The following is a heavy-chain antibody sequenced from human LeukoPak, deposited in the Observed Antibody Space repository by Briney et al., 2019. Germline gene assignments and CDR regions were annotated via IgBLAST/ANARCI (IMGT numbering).Heavy chain of an antibody. CDR1: GGSFSGYY. J-gene: IGHJ4*02. D-gene: IGHD3-22*01. CDR2: INHSGST. V-gene: IGHV4-34*01. CDR3: ARGRNSSGYRLSVRRIFDY. Sequence: KTSETLSLTCAVYGGSFSGYYWSWIRQPPGKGLEWIGEINHSGSTNYNPSLKSRVTISVDTSKNQFSLKLSSVTAADTAMYYCARGRNSSGYRLSVRRIFDYWGQGTLVTVSS.